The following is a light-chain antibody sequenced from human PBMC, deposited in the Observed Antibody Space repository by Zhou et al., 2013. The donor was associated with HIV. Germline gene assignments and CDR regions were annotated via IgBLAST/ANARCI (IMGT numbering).Light chain of an antibody. J-gene: IGKJ4*01. V-gene: IGKV3D-20*02. CDR2: GAS. CDR3: QQRSNWPPGLT. Sequence: EIVLTQSPGTLSLSPGERATLFCRASQSVSSIYLAWYQQKPGQAPRLLIYGASTRATGIPDRFSGSGSGTDFTLTISSLEPEDFAVYYCQQRSNWPPGLTFGGGTKVEIK. CDR1: QSVSSIY.